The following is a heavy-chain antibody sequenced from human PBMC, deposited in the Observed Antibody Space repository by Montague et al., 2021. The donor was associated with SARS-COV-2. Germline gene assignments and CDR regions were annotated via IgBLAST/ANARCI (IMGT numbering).Heavy chain of an antibody. D-gene: IGHD2-15*01. CDR1: GGSISSSSYY. Sequence: SETLSLTCTVSGGSISSSSYYWGWIRQPPGKGLEWIGSIYYSGSTYYNPSLKSRVTISVDTSKNQFSLKLSSVTAADTAVYYCARVISRQNNIVVVGLYYFDYWGQATLVTVSS. J-gene: IGHJ4*02. CDR3: ARVISRQNNIVVVGLYYFDY. CDR2: IYYSGST. V-gene: IGHV4-39*07.